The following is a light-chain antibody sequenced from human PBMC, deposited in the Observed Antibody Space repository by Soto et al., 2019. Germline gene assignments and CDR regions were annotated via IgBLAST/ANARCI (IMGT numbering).Light chain of an antibody. Sequence: QSALTQPASVTGSPGQSITISCTATSSDVGGDNYVSWYQQHPGKAPKLMIYDVSNRPSGVSNRLSGSKSGTTASLTISGLQAEDEAEYYCSSYRSTTVVFGGGTKLTVL. CDR1: SSDVGGDNY. CDR3: SSYRSTTVV. V-gene: IGLV2-14*01. J-gene: IGLJ2*01. CDR2: DVS.